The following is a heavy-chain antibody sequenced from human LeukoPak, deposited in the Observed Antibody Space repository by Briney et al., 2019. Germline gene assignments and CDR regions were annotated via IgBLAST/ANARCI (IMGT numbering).Heavy chain of an antibody. CDR3: ARRSMVRGNIKGGYYYYMDV. J-gene: IGHJ6*03. CDR1: GGSISSSSYD. CDR2: IYYTGNT. Sequence: SETLSLTCTVSGGSISSSSYDWGWIRQSPGKGLEWIATIYYTGNTYYNPSLKSRVSISVDTSKNQFSLKLSSVTAADTAVYYCARRSMVRGNIKGGYYYYMDVWGKGTTVTISS. V-gene: IGHV4-39*01. D-gene: IGHD3-10*01.